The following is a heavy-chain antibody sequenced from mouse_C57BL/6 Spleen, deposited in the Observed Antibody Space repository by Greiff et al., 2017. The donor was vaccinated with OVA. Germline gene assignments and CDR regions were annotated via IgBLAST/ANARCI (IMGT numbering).Heavy chain of an antibody. CDR2: IDPSDSYT. Sequence: QVQLKESGAELVRPGTSVKLSCKASGYTFTSYWMHWVKQRPGQGLEWIRVIDPSDSYTNYNQKFKGKATLTVDTSSSTAYMQLSSLTSEDSAVYYCARSYSNYDAMDYWGQGTSVTVSS. V-gene: IGHV1-59*01. J-gene: IGHJ4*01. CDR1: GYTFTSYW. CDR3: ARSYSNYDAMDY. D-gene: IGHD2-5*01.